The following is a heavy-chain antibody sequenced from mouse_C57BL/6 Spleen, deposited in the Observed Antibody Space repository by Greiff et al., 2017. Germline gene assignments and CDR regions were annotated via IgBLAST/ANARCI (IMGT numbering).Heavy chain of an antibody. CDR1: GFSLTSYG. D-gene: IGHD2-2*01. J-gene: IGHJ4*01. CDR2: IWSGGST. CDR3: ATMVTTGYAMDN. Sequence: QVQLQQSGPGLVQPSQSLSITCTVSGFSLTSYGVHWVRQPPGKGLEWLGVIWSGGSTDYNAAFISRLSISKDNSKSQVFFNMNSLQAGDTAIYYCATMVTTGYAMDNWGQGTSVTVSS. V-gene: IGHV2-4*01.